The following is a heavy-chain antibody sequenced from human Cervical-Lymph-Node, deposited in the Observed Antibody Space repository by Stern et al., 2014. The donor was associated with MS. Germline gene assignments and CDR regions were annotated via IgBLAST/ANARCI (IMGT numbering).Heavy chain of an antibody. J-gene: IGHJ6*02. CDR3: ARWAHYYDSSGYYSLYYYYGMDV. Sequence: QVQLQQWGAGLLKPSETLSLTCAVYGGSFSGYYWSWIRQPPGKGLEWIGEINHSGSTNYNPSLKSRVTISVDTSKNQFSLKLSSVTAADTAVYYCARWAHYYDSSGYYSLYYYYGMDVWGQGTTVTVSS. CDR2: INHSGST. D-gene: IGHD3-22*01. V-gene: IGHV4-34*01. CDR1: GGSFSGYY.